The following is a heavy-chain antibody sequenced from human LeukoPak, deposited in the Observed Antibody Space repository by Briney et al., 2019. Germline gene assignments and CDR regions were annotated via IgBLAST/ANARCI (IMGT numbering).Heavy chain of an antibody. CDR3: ATDSSNYYSGHYYYGMDV. V-gene: IGHV1-46*01. J-gene: IGHJ6*02. CDR2: INPSGGST. D-gene: IGHD6-13*01. Sequence: ASVKVSCKASGYTFTSYYMHWVRQAPGQGLEWMGIINPSGGSTSYAQKFQGRVTMTRDTSTSTVYMELSSLRSEDTAVYYCATDSSNYYSGHYYYGMDVWGQGTTVTVSS. CDR1: GYTFTSYY.